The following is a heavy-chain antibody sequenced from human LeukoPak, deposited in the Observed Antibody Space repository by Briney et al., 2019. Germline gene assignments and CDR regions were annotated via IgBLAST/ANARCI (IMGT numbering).Heavy chain of an antibody. J-gene: IGHJ4*02. Sequence: PSETLSLTCTVSGGSISGYYWSWVRQSPEKGLESIGFIYSTGSTSYNPSLRNRVTISVDTSKNQFSLKLSSVTAADTAVYYCARDRLYYGSGSPSDYWGQGTLVTVSS. CDR3: ARDRLYYGSGSPSDY. D-gene: IGHD3-10*01. CDR2: IYSTGST. CDR1: GGSISGYY. V-gene: IGHV4-59*12.